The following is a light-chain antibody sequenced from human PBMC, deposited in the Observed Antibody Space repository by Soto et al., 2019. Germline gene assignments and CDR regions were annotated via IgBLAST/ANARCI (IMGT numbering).Light chain of an antibody. Sequence: DIQVTQSPPTLSSSVGDRFTITVLASQTISTWMAWYQQKPGKAPKILIYDASSLESGVPSRFSGSGSGTEFTLTISRVQPEDFATYYCQQYETYLKTFGQGTKVDIK. CDR3: QQYETYLKT. CDR1: QTISTW. J-gene: IGKJ1*01. CDR2: DAS. V-gene: IGKV1-5*01.